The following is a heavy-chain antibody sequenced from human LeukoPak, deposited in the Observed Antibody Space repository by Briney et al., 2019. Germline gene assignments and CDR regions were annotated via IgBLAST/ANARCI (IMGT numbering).Heavy chain of an antibody. J-gene: IGHJ4*02. CDR1: GGTFSSYA. D-gene: IGHD6-19*01. Sequence: GSSVKVSRKASGGTFSSYAISWVRQAPGQGLEWMGGIIPIFGTANYAQKFQGRVTITADESTSTAYMELSSLRSEDTAVYYCARGSSIAVAGTFDYWGQGTLVTVSS. CDR3: ARGSSIAVAGTFDY. V-gene: IGHV1-69*01. CDR2: IIPIFGTA.